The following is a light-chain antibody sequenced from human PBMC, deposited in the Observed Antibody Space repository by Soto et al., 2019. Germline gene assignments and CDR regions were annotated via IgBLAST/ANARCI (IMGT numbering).Light chain of an antibody. V-gene: IGKV2-30*01. CDR2: KVS. J-gene: IGKJ2*01. Sequence: DVVMTQSPLSLPVTLGQPASISCRSSQSLVYSDGNTYLNWFQQRPGQSPRRLIYKVSNRDSGVPDRFSGSSSGADFTLKISRVDDEDVGVYYCMQGTHWPPGKFAFAYARYIFRQGTKQEIK. CDR1: QSLVYSDGNTY. CDR3: MQGTHWPPGKFAFAYARYI.